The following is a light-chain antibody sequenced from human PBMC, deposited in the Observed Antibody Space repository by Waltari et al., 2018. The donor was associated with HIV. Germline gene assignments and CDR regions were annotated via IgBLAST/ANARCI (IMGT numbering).Light chain of an antibody. Sequence: QSVLTQPPPASGTPGQRVTIPCSGGSSNIRATIVNWYQLLQGRAPRLLIYATNQRPSGVPDLFSGSKSGTSASLAISGLQSEDEGYYYCATWDNGLNGRHVFGTGTQVTV. CDR3: ATWDNGLNGRHV. CDR1: SSNIRATI. V-gene: IGLV1-44*01. CDR2: ATN. J-gene: IGLJ1*01.